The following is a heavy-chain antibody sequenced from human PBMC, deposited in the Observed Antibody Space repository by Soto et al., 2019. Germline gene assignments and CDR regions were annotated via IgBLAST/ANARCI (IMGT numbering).Heavy chain of an antibody. CDR2: IIPIFGTA. V-gene: IGHV1-69*01. D-gene: IGHD6-6*01. J-gene: IGHJ1*01. CDR3: XXEVAARPRAEYFQH. Sequence: QVQLVQSGAEVKKPGSSVKVSCKASGGTFSSYAISWVRQAPGQGLEWMGGIIPIFGTANYAQKFQGRVTITADESTSTAYMELSSLRSEDTAVYXXXXEVAARPRAEYFQHWGQGTLVTVSS. CDR1: GGTFSSYA.